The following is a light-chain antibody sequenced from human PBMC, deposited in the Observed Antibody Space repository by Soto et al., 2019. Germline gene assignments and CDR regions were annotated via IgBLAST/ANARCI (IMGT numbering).Light chain of an antibody. J-gene: IGKJ1*01. CDR3: QQYDSYSPT. CDR2: DAS. V-gene: IGKV1-5*01. CDR1: QTISGW. Sequence: DIPMTQSPSTLSASVGDRVTITCRASQTISGWLAWYQQSPGKAPKLLIYDASSLKRGVPSRFSGSGYGTEFTLTIDNLQPDDFATFYCQQYDSYSPTFGQGTKVEIK.